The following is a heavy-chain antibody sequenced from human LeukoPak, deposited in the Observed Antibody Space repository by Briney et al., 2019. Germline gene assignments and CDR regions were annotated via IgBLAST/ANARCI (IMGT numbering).Heavy chain of an antibody. CDR2: ISRASESI. D-gene: IGHD1-1*01. J-gene: IGHJ5*02. Sequence: SGGSLRLSCAASGFTFNTYSMSWVRQAPGKGLEWVSIISRASESIFYADSVKGRFTISRDNAKNSLYPQMNGLRAEDTAVYYCARGATDVTRWFDPWGQGTRVTVSS. CDR3: ARGATDVTRWFDP. V-gene: IGHV3-21*01. CDR1: GFTFNTYS.